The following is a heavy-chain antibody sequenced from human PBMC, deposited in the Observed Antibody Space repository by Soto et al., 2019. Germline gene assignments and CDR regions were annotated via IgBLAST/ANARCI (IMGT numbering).Heavy chain of an antibody. D-gene: IGHD3-3*01. CDR1: GGSISSVDYY. CDR2: IYYSGST. J-gene: IGHJ4*02. CDR3: ARGPPGSSGSHGX. Sequence: PSDTLSLTCTVSGGSISSVDYYWSWIRQPPGKGLERIGYIYYSGSTYYNPSLKSRVTISVDTSKNQFSLKLSSVTAADTAVYYCARGPPGSSGSHGXWGQGTLVTVSX. V-gene: IGHV4-30-4*02.